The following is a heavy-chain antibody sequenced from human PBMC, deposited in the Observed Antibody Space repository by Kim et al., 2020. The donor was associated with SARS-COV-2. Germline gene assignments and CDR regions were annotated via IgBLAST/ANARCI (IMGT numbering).Heavy chain of an antibody. CDR3: ARAKASNYFDS. CDR2: IYYTGTT. CDR1: GGSISFSY. Sequence: SQTLSLTCTVSGGSISFSYWSWIRHPPGKGLEWIGSIYYTGTTIYNPSLKSRLTISVDMSNNHFSLRLSSVTAADTAVYFCARAKASNYFDSWAQGALAT. J-gene: IGHJ4*02. V-gene: IGHV4-59*01.